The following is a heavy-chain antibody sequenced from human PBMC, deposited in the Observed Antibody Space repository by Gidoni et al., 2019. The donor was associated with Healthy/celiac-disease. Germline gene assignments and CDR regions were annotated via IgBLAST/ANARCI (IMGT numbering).Heavy chain of an antibody. CDR2: IYTSGST. Sequence: QVHLQESGPGLVTPSPTLSLTCTVSGGSISSGSYYWSWIRQPAGKGLEWIGRIYTSGSTNYNPSLKSRVTISVDTSKNQFSLKLSSVTAADTAVYYCASPHAWGQGTLVTVSS. CDR1: GGSISSGSYY. J-gene: IGHJ5*02. V-gene: IGHV4-61*02. CDR3: ASPHA.